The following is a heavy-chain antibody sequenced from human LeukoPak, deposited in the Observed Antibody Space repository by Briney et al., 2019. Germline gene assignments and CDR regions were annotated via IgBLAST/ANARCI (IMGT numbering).Heavy chain of an antibody. CDR3: ANHLGYSSSHMDY. Sequence: GGSLRLSCAASGLTFSSYAMSWVRQAPGKGLEWVSAISGSGVSTYYADSVKGRFTISRDNTKNTLYLQMNSLRDEDTAVYYCANHLGYSSSHMDYWGQGTLSPSPQ. CDR2: ISGSGVST. V-gene: IGHV3-23*01. J-gene: IGHJ4*02. CDR1: GLTFSSYA. D-gene: IGHD6-13*01.